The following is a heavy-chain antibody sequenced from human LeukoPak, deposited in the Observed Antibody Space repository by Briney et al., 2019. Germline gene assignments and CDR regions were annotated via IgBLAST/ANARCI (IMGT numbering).Heavy chain of an antibody. J-gene: IGHJ5*02. CDR3: ARGLRRGKKWFDP. CDR1: RYTFTGYY. V-gene: IGHV1-2*02. CDR2: FNSNSGGT. Sequence: ASVKLSCKASRYTFTGYYVHWVRQAPGQGLEWRGWFNSNSGGTKYARKCEGRVTMTRDTSISTAYMGVSRWRADETAVYYCARGLRRGKKWFDPWGQGTLVTVSS.